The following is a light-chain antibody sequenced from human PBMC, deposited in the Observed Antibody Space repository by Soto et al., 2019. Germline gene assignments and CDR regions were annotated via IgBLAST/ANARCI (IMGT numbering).Light chain of an antibody. V-gene: IGLV2-8*01. Sequence: QSALTQPPSASGSPGQSVTISCTGSNVGEYDYVSWYQQHPGKAPKLMIHEVTKRPSGVPDRFSGSKSGNTASLTVSGLQAEDEADYYCCSYTGTTTYVFGTGTRSPS. CDR2: EVT. J-gene: IGLJ1*01. CDR1: NVGEYDY. CDR3: CSYTGTTTYV.